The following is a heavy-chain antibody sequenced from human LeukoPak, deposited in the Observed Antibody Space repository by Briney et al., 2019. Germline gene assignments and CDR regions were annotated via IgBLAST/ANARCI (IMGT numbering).Heavy chain of an antibody. D-gene: IGHD1-1*01. CDR1: GFTFSSYS. CDR2: ISGGSSTI. V-gene: IGHV3-48*01. Sequence: GGSLRLSCAASGFTFSSYSMNWVRQAPGKGLEWVSYISGGSSTIYYADSVKGRFTISRDNAKNSLYLQMNSLRAEDTAVYYCARGVAWDNWNDVDYWGQGTLVTVSS. CDR3: ARGVAWDNWNDVDY. J-gene: IGHJ4*02.